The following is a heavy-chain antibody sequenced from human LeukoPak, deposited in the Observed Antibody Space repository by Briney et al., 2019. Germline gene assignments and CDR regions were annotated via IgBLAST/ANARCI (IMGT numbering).Heavy chain of an antibody. Sequence: PSETLSLTCTVSGGSISSSSYYWGWIRQPPGKGLEWIGTIYYSGSTYYNPSLKSRVTISVDTSKNQFSLKLSSVTAADTAVYYCAREGRTGKYYYYYYMDVWGKGTTVTVSS. D-gene: IGHD3-10*01. CDR3: AREGRTGKYYYYYYMDV. V-gene: IGHV4-39*07. J-gene: IGHJ6*03. CDR1: GGSISSSSYY. CDR2: IYYSGST.